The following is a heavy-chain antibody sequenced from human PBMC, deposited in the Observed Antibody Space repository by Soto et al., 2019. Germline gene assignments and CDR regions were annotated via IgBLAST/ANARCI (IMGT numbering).Heavy chain of an antibody. D-gene: IGHD6-13*01. CDR2: FDPEDGET. V-gene: IGHV1-24*01. Sequence: GASVKVSCKVSGYTLTELSMHWVRQAPGKGLEWMGGFDPEDGETIYAQKFQGRVTMTEDTSTDTAYMELSSLRSEDAAVYYCAPIPSAGTSLVKIDYWGQGTLVTVSS. CDR3: APIPSAGTSLVKIDY. CDR1: GYTLTELS. J-gene: IGHJ4*02.